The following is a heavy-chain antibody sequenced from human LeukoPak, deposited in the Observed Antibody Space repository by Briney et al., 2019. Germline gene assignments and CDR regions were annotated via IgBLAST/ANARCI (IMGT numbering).Heavy chain of an antibody. Sequence: SETLSLTCTVSGGSISSYYWSWIRQPPGKGLEWIGYIYYSGSTNYNPSLKSRVTISVDTSKNQFSLKLSSVTAADTAVYYCARQTERYGLAAANFDYWGQGTLVTVSS. V-gene: IGHV4-59*08. CDR1: GGSISSYY. D-gene: IGHD6-13*01. CDR3: ARQTERYGLAAANFDY. J-gene: IGHJ4*02. CDR2: IYYSGST.